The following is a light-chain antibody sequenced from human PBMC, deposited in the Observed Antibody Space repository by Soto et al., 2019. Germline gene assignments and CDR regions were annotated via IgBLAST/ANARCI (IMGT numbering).Light chain of an antibody. CDR1: SSDIGGYNY. V-gene: IGLV2-8*01. Sequence: QSVLTQPPSASGSPGQSVTISCTGTSSDIGGYNYVSWYQQHPGKAPKLMISEVSKRPSGVPDRFSGSKSGNTASLTVSGLQAEDEADYYCSSYGGGNTVVFGGGTKLTVL. J-gene: IGLJ2*01. CDR2: EVS. CDR3: SSYGGGNTVV.